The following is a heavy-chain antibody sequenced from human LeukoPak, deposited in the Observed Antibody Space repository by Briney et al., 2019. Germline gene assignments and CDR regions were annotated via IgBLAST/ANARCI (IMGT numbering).Heavy chain of an antibody. CDR3: ARADGYSSWFVH. CDR2: MYSGDST. D-gene: IGHD5-18*01. J-gene: IGHJ5*02. Sequence: GGSLRLSCAASGFTVRSNYMSWVRQAPGKGLEWVSVMYSGDSTYYDDSVKGRFTISRDSSKNTLDLQMNSLRAEDTAVYYCARADGYSSWFVHWGQGTLVTVSS. CDR1: GFTVRSNY. V-gene: IGHV3-53*01.